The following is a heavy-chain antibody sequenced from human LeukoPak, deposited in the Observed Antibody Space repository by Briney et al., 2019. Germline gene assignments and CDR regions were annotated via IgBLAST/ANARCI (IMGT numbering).Heavy chain of an antibody. Sequence: ASVKVSCKASGYTFTSYGISWVRQAPGQGLEWMGWISAYNGNTNYAQKLQGRVTMTTDTSTSTAYMELRSLRSDDTAVYYCAREEGFGELLPKYHYYYGMDVWGQGTTVTVSS. CDR3: AREEGFGELLPKYHYYYGMDV. CDR2: ISAYNGNT. V-gene: IGHV1-18*01. J-gene: IGHJ6*02. CDR1: GYTFTSYG. D-gene: IGHD3-10*01.